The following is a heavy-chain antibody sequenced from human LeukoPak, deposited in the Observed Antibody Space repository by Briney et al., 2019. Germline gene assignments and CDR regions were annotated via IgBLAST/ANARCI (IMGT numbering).Heavy chain of an antibody. CDR1: GFTFSSYA. J-gene: IGHJ4*02. CDR2: LIGSGGST. V-gene: IGHV3-23*01. CDR3: AKDSRQLSDY. D-gene: IGHD6-6*01. Sequence: GGSLRLSCAASGFTFSSYAMSWVRQAPGKGREWVSELIGSGGSTYYADSVKGRFTISKDNSKNTLYLQINSLRAEDTAVYYCAKDSRQLSDYWGQGTLVTVSS.